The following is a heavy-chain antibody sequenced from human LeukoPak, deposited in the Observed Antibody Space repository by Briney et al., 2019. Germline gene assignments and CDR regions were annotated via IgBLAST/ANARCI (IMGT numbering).Heavy chain of an antibody. J-gene: IGHJ4*02. Sequence: AASVKVSCKASGYTFTSYDINWVRQATGRGLEWMGWMNPNSGNTGYAQKFQGRVTITRNTSISTAYMELSSLRSEDTAVYYCARGPRRSYDSSGYYSNYWGQGTLVTVSS. D-gene: IGHD3-22*01. V-gene: IGHV1-8*03. CDR3: ARGPRRSYDSSGYYSNY. CDR2: MNPNSGNT. CDR1: GYTFTSYD.